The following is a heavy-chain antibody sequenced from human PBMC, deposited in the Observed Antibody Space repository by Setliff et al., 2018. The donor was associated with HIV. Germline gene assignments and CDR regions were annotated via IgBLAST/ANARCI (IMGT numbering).Heavy chain of an antibody. CDR1: GFTFSSYW. CDR2: INSDGSST. D-gene: IGHD2-8*01. Sequence: SGGSLRLSCAASGFTFSSYWMHWVRQAPGKGLVWVSHINSDGSSTSYADSVKGRFTISRDNAKNTLYLQMNRLRAEDTAVYYCERGETDRYGSNGVCLNLDFWGQGALVTVSS. CDR3: ERGETDRYGSNGVCLNLDF. J-gene: IGHJ4*02. V-gene: IGHV3-74*01.